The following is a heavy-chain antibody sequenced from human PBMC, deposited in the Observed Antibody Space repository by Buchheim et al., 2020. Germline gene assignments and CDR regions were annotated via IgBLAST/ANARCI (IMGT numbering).Heavy chain of an antibody. CDR2: INHSGST. J-gene: IGHJ4*02. Sequence: QVQLQQWGAGLLKPSETLSLTCAVYGGSFSGYYWSWIRQPPGKGLEWIGDINHSGSTNYNPSLKSRVTISVDTSTTKLSLKLSSVTAADTAVYYCARGDLTGDYFDYWGQGTL. V-gene: IGHV4-34*01. D-gene: IGHD7-27*01. CDR3: ARGDLTGDYFDY. CDR1: GGSFSGYY.